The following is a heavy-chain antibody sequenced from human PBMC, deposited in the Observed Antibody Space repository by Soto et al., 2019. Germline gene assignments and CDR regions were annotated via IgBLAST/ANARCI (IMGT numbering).Heavy chain of an antibody. Sequence: PGGSLRLSCAASGFTFSSYAMSWVRQAPGKGLEWVSAISGSGGSTYYADSVKGRFTISRDNSKNTLYLQMNSLRAEDTAVDYCAKDSEYDLWSGYHYHRAFDPWGQGTLVTVSS. J-gene: IGHJ5*02. V-gene: IGHV3-23*01. CDR1: GFTFSSYA. CDR3: AKDSEYDLWSGYHYHRAFDP. D-gene: IGHD3-3*01. CDR2: ISGSGGST.